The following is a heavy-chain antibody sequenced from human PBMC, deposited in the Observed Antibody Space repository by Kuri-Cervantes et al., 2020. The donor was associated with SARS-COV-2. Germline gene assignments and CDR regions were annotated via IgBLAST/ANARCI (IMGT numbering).Heavy chain of an antibody. CDR2: ISYDGSNK. D-gene: IGHD6-13*01. CDR1: GLTFSSYA. Sequence: GESLKISCAASGLTFSSYAMHWVRQAPGKGLEWVSLISYDGSNKYYADSVKGRFTISRDNSKNTLYLQMNSLRAEDTAVYYCASLAAAGSFDYWGQGTLVTVSS. V-gene: IGHV3-30-3*01. J-gene: IGHJ4*02. CDR3: ASLAAAGSFDY.